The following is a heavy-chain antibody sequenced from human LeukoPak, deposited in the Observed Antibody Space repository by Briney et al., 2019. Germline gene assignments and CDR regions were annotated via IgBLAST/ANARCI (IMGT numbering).Heavy chain of an antibody. CDR2: INHNSGGT. J-gene: IGHJ6*02. Sequence: GAAVTVSCKASGYTFTCYYMHWVGQAPGQGGEWMGWINHNSGGTNYAQKFQGSVTMTRDTSISTAYMELSRLRSDDTAVYYCARETDYGMDVWGQGTTVTVSS. V-gene: IGHV1-2*02. CDR3: ARETDYGMDV. D-gene: IGHD1-1*01. CDR1: GYTFTCYY.